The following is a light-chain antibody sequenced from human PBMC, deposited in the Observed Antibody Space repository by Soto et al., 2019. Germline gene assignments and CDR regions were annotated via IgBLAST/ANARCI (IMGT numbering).Light chain of an antibody. V-gene: IGLV2-14*03. J-gene: IGLJ2*01. CDR2: DVS. CDR3: TSYTSSNTLV. Sequence: QSALTQPASVSGSPGQSITISCTGTSSDVGGYNYVCWYQQHPGKAPKLMIYDVSYRTSGVSKRFSGSNSGNTASLTISGLQAEDEGDYYCTSYTSSNTLVFGGGTKLTVL. CDR1: SSDVGGYNY.